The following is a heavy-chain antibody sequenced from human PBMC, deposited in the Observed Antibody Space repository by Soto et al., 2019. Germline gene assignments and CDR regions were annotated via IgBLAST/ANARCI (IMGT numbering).Heavy chain of an antibody. V-gene: IGHV3-23*01. J-gene: IGHJ4*02. CDR2: ISGSGGST. Sequence: EVQLLESGGGLVQPGGSLRLSCAASGFTFRNYAMSWVRQVPGKGLEWVPAISGSGGSTYYADSVKGRFTISRDNSKNTLYLQMNSLRAEDAAIYYCAKTLLWFGELKGTFDYWGQGTLVTVSS. D-gene: IGHD3-10*01. CDR1: GFTFRNYA. CDR3: AKTLLWFGELKGTFDY.